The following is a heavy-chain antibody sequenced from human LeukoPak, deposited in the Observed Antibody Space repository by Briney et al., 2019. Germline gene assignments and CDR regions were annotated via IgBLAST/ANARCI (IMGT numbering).Heavy chain of an antibody. J-gene: IGHJ4*02. Sequence: PGGSLRLSCAASGFTFSSYAMTWVRQAPGKGLEWVSGINGSGGRTYYAVSVKGRFTISRDNSKNTLYLQMNSLRAEDTVIYYCAKDPFFDYWGQGTLVTVSS. V-gene: IGHV3-23*01. CDR3: AKDPFFDY. CDR2: INGSGGRT. CDR1: GFTFSSYA.